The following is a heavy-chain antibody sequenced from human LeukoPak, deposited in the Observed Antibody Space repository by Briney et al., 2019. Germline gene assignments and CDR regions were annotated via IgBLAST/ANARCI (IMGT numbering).Heavy chain of an antibody. CDR1: GFTVISNY. V-gene: IGHV3-53*01. D-gene: IGHD1-26*01. CDR2: ISGRTGST. Sequence: PGGSLRLSCAASGFTVISNYMSWVRQAPGKGLEWVSAISGRTGSTYYADSVKGRFTISRDTSKNTLHLQMNNLRAEDTAVYYCTRGLSGSYGWNWGQGTLVTVSS. CDR3: TRGLSGSYGWN. J-gene: IGHJ4*02.